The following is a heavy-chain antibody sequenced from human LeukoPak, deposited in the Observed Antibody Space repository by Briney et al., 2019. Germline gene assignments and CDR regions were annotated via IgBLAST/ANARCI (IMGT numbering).Heavy chain of an antibody. J-gene: IGHJ4*02. V-gene: IGHV1-69*13. D-gene: IGHD2-21*01. CDR3: AREGVGYCGGDCYRFDY. CDR2: IIPIFGTA. Sequence: ASVKVSCKASGGTFSSYAISWVRQAPGQGLEWMGGIIPIFGTANYAQKFQGRVTITGDESTSTAYMELSSLRSEDTAVYYCAREGVGYCGGDCYRFDYWGQGTLVTVSS. CDR1: GGTFSSYA.